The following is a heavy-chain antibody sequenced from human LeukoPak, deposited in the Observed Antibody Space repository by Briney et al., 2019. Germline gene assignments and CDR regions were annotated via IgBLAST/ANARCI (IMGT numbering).Heavy chain of an antibody. D-gene: IGHD2-2*01. Sequence: GGSLRLSCAASGFTFSSYAMSWVRQAPGKGLEWVSVIYSGGSTYYADSVKGRFTISRDNSKNTLYLQMNSLRAEDTAVYYCARTPGCSTSCYGDAFDIWGQGTMVTVSS. J-gene: IGHJ3*02. V-gene: IGHV3-53*01. CDR1: GFTFSSYA. CDR3: ARTPGCSTSCYGDAFDI. CDR2: IYSGGST.